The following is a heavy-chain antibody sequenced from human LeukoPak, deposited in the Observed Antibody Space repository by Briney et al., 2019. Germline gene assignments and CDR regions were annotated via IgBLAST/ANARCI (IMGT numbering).Heavy chain of an antibody. J-gene: IGHJ4*02. Sequence: GGSLRLSCAASRFTFSNSVMSWVRQAPGKGLEWVSTINAGGTATYYAVSVNGRFVISRDNVLNTLYLQMNGLRAEDTAVYYCVWVAAAVHYWGQGTLVTVSS. V-gene: IGHV3-23*01. D-gene: IGHD6-13*01. CDR2: INAGGTAT. CDR3: VWVAAAVHY. CDR1: RFTFSNSV.